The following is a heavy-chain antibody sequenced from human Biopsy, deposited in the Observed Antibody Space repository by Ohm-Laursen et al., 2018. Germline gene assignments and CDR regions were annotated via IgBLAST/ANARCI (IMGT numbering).Heavy chain of an antibody. CDR1: GSAFTSNW. D-gene: IGHD3-3*01. CDR2: IKVDGSEK. Sequence: SHTLSCAASGSAFTSNWYYWNRLGRPPGQERVGIIKVDGSEKHYEDSVKRRVTIFRDNAKNSQFLQMNSLITEDTAVYYCAREETYYAFWSYSKTLYGMDVWGQGTTVTVSS. CDR3: AREETYYAFWSYSKTLYGMDV. V-gene: IGHV3-7*01. J-gene: IGHJ6*02.